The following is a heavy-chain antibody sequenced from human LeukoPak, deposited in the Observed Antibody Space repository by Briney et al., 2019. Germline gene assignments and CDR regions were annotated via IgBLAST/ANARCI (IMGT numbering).Heavy chain of an antibody. J-gene: IGHJ4*02. CDR2: IYYSGST. Sequence: SETLSLTCTVSGGSISSSSYYWGWIRQPPGKGLEWIGSIYYSGSTYYNPSLKSRVTISVDTSKNQFSLKLSSVTAADTAVYYCASCLGETATIRVCEFDYWGQGTLVTVSS. CDR3: ASCLGETATIRVCEFDY. V-gene: IGHV4-39*07. CDR1: GGSISSSSYY. D-gene: IGHD5-24*01.